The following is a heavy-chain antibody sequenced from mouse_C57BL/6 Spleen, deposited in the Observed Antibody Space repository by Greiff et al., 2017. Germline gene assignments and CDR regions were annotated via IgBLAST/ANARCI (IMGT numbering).Heavy chain of an antibody. CDR3: ARRAHYYGSSHWYFDV. V-gene: IGHV1-61*01. CDR1: GYTFTSYW. Sequence: QVQLQQPGAELVRPGSSVKLSCKASGYTFTSYWMDWVKQRPGQGLEWIGNIYPSDSETHYNQKFKDKATLTVDKSSSTAYMQLSSLTSEDSAVYYCARRAHYYGSSHWYFDVWGTGTTVTVSS. J-gene: IGHJ1*03. D-gene: IGHD1-1*01. CDR2: IYPSDSET.